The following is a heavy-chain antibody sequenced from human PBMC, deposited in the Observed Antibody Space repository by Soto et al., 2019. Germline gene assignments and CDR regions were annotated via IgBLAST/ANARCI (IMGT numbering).Heavy chain of an antibody. CDR3: AREVVVPAEHYYGMDV. CDR1: GYTFTSYG. CDR2: ISAYNGNT. V-gene: IGHV1-18*04. J-gene: IGHJ6*02. D-gene: IGHD2-2*01. Sequence: ASVKVSCKASGYTFTSYGISWVRQAPGQGLEWMGWISAYNGNTNYAQKLQGRVTMTTDTSTSTAYMELRSLRSDDTAVYYCAREVVVPAEHYYGMDVWGQGTTVTVSS.